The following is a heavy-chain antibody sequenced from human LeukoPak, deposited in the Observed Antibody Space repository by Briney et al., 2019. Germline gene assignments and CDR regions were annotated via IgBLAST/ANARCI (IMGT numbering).Heavy chain of an antibody. CDR2: ISSSSSAI. CDR3: ARDLYYGFDY. J-gene: IGHJ4*02. V-gene: IGHV3-48*02. Sequence: GGSLRLSCATSVFTFSSYSMHCVREAPGKGREWGSYISSSSSAIKYADSVRGRFTISRDNAKNSLYLQMDSLRDKDTAVYYCARDLYYGFDYWGQGTLVSVSS. CDR1: VFTFSSYS. D-gene: IGHD1-26*01.